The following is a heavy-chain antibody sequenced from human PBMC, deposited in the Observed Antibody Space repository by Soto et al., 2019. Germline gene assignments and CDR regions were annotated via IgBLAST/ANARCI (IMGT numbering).Heavy chain of an antibody. D-gene: IGHD3-10*01. CDR3: ARLGVWFGELYSDPTTAPRSDY. CDR2: IYYSGST. J-gene: IGHJ4*02. V-gene: IGHV4-31*03. CDR1: GGSISSGGYY. Sequence: ASETLSLTCTVSGGSISSGGYYWSWIRQHPGKGLEWIGYIYYSGSTYYNPSLKSRVTISVDTSKNQFSLKLSSVTAADTAVYYCARLGVWFGELYSDPTTAPRSDYWGQGTLVTVSS.